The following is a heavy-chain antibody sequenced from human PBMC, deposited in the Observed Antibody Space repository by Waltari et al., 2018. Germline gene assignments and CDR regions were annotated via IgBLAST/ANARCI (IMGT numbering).Heavy chain of an antibody. Sequence: LQLQESGPGLVKASETLSLNCTVSDDSTRYSSYFWGWIRQPPGKGVEWIGSVYISGTTNYNPSLKGRVTMSLETSKNQFSLKLKSVTAADTAVYYCARGGYYYDTLGDSWGQGTLVTVSS. CDR3: ARGGYYYDTLGDS. V-gene: IGHV4-39*07. CDR2: VYISGTT. J-gene: IGHJ5*01. D-gene: IGHD3-22*01. CDR1: DDSTRYSSYF.